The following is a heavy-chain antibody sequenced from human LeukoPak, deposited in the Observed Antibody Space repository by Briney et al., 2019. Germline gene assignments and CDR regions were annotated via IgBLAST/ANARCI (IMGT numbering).Heavy chain of an antibody. CDR3: ARGGYSYGYPYYYYMDV. J-gene: IGHJ6*03. CDR1: GGSFSGYY. D-gene: IGHD5-18*01. V-gene: IGHV4-34*01. CDR2: INHSGST. Sequence: PAETLSLTCAVYGGSFSGYYWSWIRQPPGKGLEWIGEINHSGSTNYNPSLKSRVTISVDTSKNQFSLKLSSVTAADTAVYYCARGGYSYGYPYYYYMDVWGKGTKVTASS.